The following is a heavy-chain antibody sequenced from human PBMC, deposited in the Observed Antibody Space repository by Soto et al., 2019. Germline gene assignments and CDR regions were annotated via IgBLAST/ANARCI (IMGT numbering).Heavy chain of an antibody. J-gene: IGHJ5*02. D-gene: IGHD6-6*01. V-gene: IGHV1-3*01. CDR2: INAGNGNT. CDR1: GYTFTSYA. CDR3: ARVGYSSSSEVNWFDP. Sequence: ASVKVSCKASGYTFTSYAMHWVRQAPGQRLEWMGWINAGNGNTKYSQKFQGRVTITRDTSASTAYMELSSLRSEDMAVYYCARVGYSSSSEVNWFDPWGQGALVTVSS.